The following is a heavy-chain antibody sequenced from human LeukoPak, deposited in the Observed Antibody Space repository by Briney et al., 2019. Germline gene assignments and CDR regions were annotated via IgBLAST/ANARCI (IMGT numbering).Heavy chain of an antibody. CDR2: IYYSGST. CDR3: ARWSTYYYFDF. D-gene: IGHD2-21*01. V-gene: IGHV4-59*01. Sequence: PSETLSLTCTVSSGSISSYYWSWIRQPPGKGLEWIGDIYYSGSTNYNPSLESRVAISVDASRSQFSLNLSSVTAADTAVYYCARWSTYYYFDFWGLGTLVTVSS. J-gene: IGHJ4*02. CDR1: SGSISSYY.